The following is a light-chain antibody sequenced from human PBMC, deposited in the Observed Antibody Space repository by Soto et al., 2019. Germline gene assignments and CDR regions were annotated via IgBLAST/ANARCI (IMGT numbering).Light chain of an antibody. CDR3: MQALQTPIT. V-gene: IGKV2-28*01. CDR1: QSLLESDGYNY. J-gene: IGKJ3*01. Sequence: DLVMTQSPLSLPVTPGEPASISCRSSQSLLESDGYNYLDWYLQKPGQSPQLLIRLASSRASGVPDRFSRSGSGTEFTLKISRVEAEDVGIYYCMQALQTPITFGPGTKVDIK. CDR2: LAS.